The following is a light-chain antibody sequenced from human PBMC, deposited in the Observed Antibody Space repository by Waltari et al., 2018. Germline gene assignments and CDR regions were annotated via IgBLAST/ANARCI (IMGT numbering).Light chain of an antibody. CDR1: QDISNY. Sequence: QMTQSPSSLSASVGDRVTLTCQASQDISNYLNWYQQKPGNAPKLVILDTSHLERGVPSRFSGSGSGTQFTFTISSLQPDDIATYYCQQYDNFPLTFGGGTKVEIK. CDR2: DTS. CDR3: QQYDNFPLT. J-gene: IGKJ4*01. V-gene: IGKV1-33*01.